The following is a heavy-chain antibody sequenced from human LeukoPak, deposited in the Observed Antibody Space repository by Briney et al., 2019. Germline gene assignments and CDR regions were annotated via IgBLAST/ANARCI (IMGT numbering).Heavy chain of an antibody. Sequence: GGSLRLSCAASGFTFSSYWMSWVRQAPGKGLEWVANIKQDGSEKYYVDSVKGRFTISRDNAKNSLYLQMNSLRAEDTAVYYCAKGIELGPTPFFHYWGQGTLVTVSS. CDR2: IKQDGSEK. CDR1: GFTFSSYW. J-gene: IGHJ4*02. D-gene: IGHD7-27*01. CDR3: AKGIELGPTPFFHY. V-gene: IGHV3-7*01.